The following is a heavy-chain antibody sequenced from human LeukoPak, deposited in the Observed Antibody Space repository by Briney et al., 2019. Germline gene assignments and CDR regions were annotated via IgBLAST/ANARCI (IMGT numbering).Heavy chain of an antibody. V-gene: IGHV4-4*07. CDR2: IYTRGNT. CDR1: GATVNFYY. D-gene: IGHD3-10*01. CDR3: AKESRLGGASGSHHFNY. Sequence: TSETLSLTCTVSGATVNFYYLSWIRHSAEKGLEWIGRIYTRGNTNYNPSLKSRVTLSVDTSRNQFSLMLSSVTAADTAVYYCAKESRLGGASGSHHFNYWGQGVLVTVSS. J-gene: IGHJ4*02.